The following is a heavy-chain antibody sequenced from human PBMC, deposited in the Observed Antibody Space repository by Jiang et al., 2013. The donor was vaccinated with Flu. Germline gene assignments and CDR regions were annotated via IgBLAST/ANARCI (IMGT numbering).Heavy chain of an antibody. CDR1: GGAISSHY. CDR3: ASFNPWQSYFDS. J-gene: IGHJ4*02. D-gene: IGHD6-19*01. CDR2: FFYSGDS. Sequence: LLKPSETLSLTCTVSGGAISSHYWGWIRQPPGKGLEWIGYFFYSGDSKYNPSLKSRATISGDTSKNQLSLKVISLTAADTAVYFCASFNPWQSYFDSWGQGTLVTVSS. V-gene: IGHV4-59*11.